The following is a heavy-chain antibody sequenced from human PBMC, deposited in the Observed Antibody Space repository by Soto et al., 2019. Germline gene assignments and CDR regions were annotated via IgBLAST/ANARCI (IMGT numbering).Heavy chain of an antibody. CDR1: GDSIKTHY. CDR2: IYYSGST. J-gene: IGHJ4*02. Sequence: PSATQSLTCHVTGDSIKTHYWSWIRQPPGKGLEWIGYIYYSGSTLYNPSLKRRVTISADTAKNQFSLRLTSLTAADTAVYYCASGWMAAFDNWGQGTLVTVSS. V-gene: IGHV4-59*11. D-gene: IGHD2-2*03. CDR3: ASGWMAAFDN.